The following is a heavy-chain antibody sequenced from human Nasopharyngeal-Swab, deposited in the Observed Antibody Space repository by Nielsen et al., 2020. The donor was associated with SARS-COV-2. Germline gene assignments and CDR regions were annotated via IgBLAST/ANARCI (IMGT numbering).Heavy chain of an antibody. Sequence: ASVKVSCKTSGYNFASFDINWVRQATGRGLAWVGWMNLDSGDTHYAQEFQGKVTLTRDTSRSTAYMELSSLRSEDTAVYYCARGPRPKRHLDYWGQGTLVTVSS. J-gene: IGHJ4*02. CDR3: ARGPRPKRHLDY. D-gene: IGHD1-1*01. V-gene: IGHV1-8*01. CDR1: GYNFASFD. CDR2: MNLDSGDT.